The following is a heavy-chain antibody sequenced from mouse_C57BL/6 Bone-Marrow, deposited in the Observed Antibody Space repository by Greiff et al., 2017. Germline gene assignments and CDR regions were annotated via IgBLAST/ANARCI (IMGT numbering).Heavy chain of an antibody. CDR2: IDPENGDT. V-gene: IGHV14-4*01. J-gene: IGHJ2*01. CDR1: GFNITDDY. D-gene: IGHD1-1*01. Sequence: EVQLQQSGAELVRPGASVKLSCTASGFNITDDYMHWVKQRPEQGLEWIGWIDPENGDTEYASKFQGKATITADTSSTTAYLQLSSLTSEYTAVYYCTSYYYGSSYFDYWGQGTTLTVSS. CDR3: TSYYYGSSYFDY.